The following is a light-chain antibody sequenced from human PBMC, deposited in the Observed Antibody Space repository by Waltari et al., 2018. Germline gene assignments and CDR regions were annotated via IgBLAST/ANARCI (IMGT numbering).Light chain of an antibody. CDR2: WAS. CDR1: QSVLYSSNNKDY. Sequence: DIVMTQSPDSLAVSLGERATLNCKSGQSVLYSSNNKDYLAWYQHKPGQPPKLLFYWASTRESGVPDRFSGSGSGTDFTLTISSLQAEDVAVYYCQQYHSFPYTFGQGTKLEIK. J-gene: IGKJ2*01. V-gene: IGKV4-1*01. CDR3: QQYHSFPYT.